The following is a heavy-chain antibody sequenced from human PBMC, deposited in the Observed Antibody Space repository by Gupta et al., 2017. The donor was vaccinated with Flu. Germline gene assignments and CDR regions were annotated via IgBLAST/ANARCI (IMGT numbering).Heavy chain of an antibody. D-gene: IGHD1-20*01. Sequence: TFSSYYMNWVRQAPGKGLEWVSSISSSSSYIYDADSLKGRFTISRDNAKNSLYLQMNSLRAEDTAVYYCTSNWNVEEGFDYWGQGTLVSVSS. CDR2: ISSSSSYI. J-gene: IGHJ4*02. CDR3: TSNWNVEEGFDY. V-gene: IGHV3-21*01. CDR1: TFSSYY.